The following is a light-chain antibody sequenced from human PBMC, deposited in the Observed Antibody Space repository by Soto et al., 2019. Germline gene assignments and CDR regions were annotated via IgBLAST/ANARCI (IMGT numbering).Light chain of an antibody. CDR3: QTWGTGIHVV. CDR1: SGHSSYA. V-gene: IGLV4-69*01. CDR2: LNSDGSH. J-gene: IGLJ2*01. Sequence: QPVLTQSPSASASLGASVKLTCTLRSGHSSYAIAWHQQQPEKGPRYLMKLNSDGSHSKGDGIPDRFSGSSSGAERYLTISSLQSEVEADYYCQTWGTGIHVVFGGGTKLTVL.